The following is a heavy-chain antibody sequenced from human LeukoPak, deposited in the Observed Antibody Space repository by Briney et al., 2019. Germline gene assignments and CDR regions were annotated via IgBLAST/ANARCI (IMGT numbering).Heavy chain of an antibody. D-gene: IGHD4-17*01. CDR2: INPNSGGT. Sequence: AASVKVSCKASGYTFTGYYMHWVRQAPGQGLEWMGWINPNSGGTNYAQKFQGRVTMTRDTSISTAYMELSRLRSDDTAVYYCARIDDYGDYFLDYWGQGTLVTVSS. V-gene: IGHV1-2*02. CDR1: GYTFTGYY. J-gene: IGHJ4*02. CDR3: ARIDDYGDYFLDY.